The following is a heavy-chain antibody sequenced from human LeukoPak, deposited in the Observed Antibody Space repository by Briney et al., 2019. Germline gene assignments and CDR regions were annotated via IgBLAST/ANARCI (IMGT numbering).Heavy chain of an antibody. CDR2: ISSSSSYI. CDR1: GFTFSSYS. D-gene: IGHD6-13*01. V-gene: IGHV3-21*01. J-gene: IGHJ4*02. Sequence: GGSLRLSCAASGFTFSSYSMNWVRQAPGKGLEWVSSISSSSSYIYYADSVKGRFTVSGDNAKNSLFLQVYSLTAEDTATYYCARLRTGRFSTSWFDYWGQGSLVTVSS. CDR3: ARLRTGRFSTSWFDY.